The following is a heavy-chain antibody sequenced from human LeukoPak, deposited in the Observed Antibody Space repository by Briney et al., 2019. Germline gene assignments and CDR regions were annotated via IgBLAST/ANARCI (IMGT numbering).Heavy chain of an antibody. J-gene: IGHJ3*02. CDR3: AGSPFRFFARDPFDI. CDR2: ISSSSSYI. CDR1: GFTFSSYS. D-gene: IGHD3-3*01. V-gene: IGHV3-21*01. Sequence: PGGSLRLSCAASGFTFSSYSMNWVRQAPGKGLEWVSSISSSSSYIYYADSVKGRFTISRDNAKNSLYLQMNSLRAEDTAVYYCAGSPFRFFARDPFDIGGKGKMAPV.